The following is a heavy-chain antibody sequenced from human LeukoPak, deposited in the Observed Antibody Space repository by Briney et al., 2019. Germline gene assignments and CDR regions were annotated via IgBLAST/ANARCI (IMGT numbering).Heavy chain of an antibody. CDR2: INPNSGGT. CDR3: ASSYCSSTSCYPFEYFQH. Sequence: ASVKVSCKASGYTFTGYYMHWVRQAPGQGLEWMGWINPNSGGTNYAQKFQGRVTMTRDTSISTAYMELSRLRSDDTAVYYCASSYCSSTSCYPFEYFQHWGQGTPVTVSS. CDR1: GYTFTGYY. D-gene: IGHD2-2*01. V-gene: IGHV1-2*02. J-gene: IGHJ1*01.